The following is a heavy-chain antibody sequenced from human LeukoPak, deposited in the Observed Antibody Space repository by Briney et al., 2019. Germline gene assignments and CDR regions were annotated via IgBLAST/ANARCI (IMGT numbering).Heavy chain of an antibody. V-gene: IGHV4-61*08. D-gene: IGHD6-19*01. J-gene: IGHJ4*02. Sequence: SETLSLTCTVSGGSISSGDYYWSWIRQPPGKGLEWIGYIYYSGSTNYNPSLKSRVTISVDTSKNQFSLKLSSVTAADTAVYYCARVKSTAVAGIDYWGQGTLVTVSS. CDR3: ARVKSTAVAGIDY. CDR1: GGSISSGDYY. CDR2: IYYSGST.